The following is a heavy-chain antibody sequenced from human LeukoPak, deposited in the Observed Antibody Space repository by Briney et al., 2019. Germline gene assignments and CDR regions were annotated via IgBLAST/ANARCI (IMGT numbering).Heavy chain of an antibody. D-gene: IGHD1-26*01. CDR1: GYTFTGYY. V-gene: IGHV1-2*02. CDR3: ARSPVVGPTTYTFDY. CDR2: VNPDYGGT. Sequence: ASVKVSCKASGYTFTGYYIHWVRQAPGQGLEWMGWVNPDYGGTNYAQKFQVRVTMTRDTSISTAYMELNRLRSDDTAVYYCARSPVVGPTTYTFDYWGQGALVTVSS. J-gene: IGHJ4*02.